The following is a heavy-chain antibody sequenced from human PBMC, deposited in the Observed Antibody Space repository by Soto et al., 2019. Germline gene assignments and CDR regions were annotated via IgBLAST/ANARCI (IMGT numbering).Heavy chain of an antibody. CDR1: GFTFSSYA. J-gene: IGHJ4*02. V-gene: IGHV3-30-3*01. D-gene: IGHD5-12*01. Sequence: QVQLVESGGGVVQPGRSLRLSCAASGFTFSSYAMHWVRQAPGKGLEWVAVISYDGSNKYYTDSVKGRFTISRDNSRNTLYLQMNRLRAEDTAVYYCARDGDGYNLDYWGQGTLVTVSS. CDR3: ARDGDGYNLDY. CDR2: ISYDGSNK.